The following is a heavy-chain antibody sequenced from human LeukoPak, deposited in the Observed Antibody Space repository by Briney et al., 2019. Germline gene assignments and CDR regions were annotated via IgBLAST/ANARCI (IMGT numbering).Heavy chain of an antibody. V-gene: IGHV3-9*01. D-gene: IGHD1-26*01. J-gene: IGHJ3*02. CDR2: ISWNSGSI. CDR1: GFIFDDYA. CDR3: AKDMMGANPTGAFDI. Sequence: SGGSLRLSCAASGFIFDDYAMHWVRQPPGKGLEWVSSISWNSGSIGYADSVKGRFTISRDNAKNSLYLQMNSLRTEDTALYYCAKDMMGANPTGAFDIWGQGTMVTVSS.